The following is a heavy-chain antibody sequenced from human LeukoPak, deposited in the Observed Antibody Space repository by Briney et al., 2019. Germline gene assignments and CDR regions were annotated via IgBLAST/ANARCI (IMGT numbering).Heavy chain of an antibody. V-gene: IGHV3-48*03. D-gene: IGHD3-10*01. CDR2: ISSSGSTV. J-gene: IGHJ6*03. CDR1: GFTFSNYE. CDR3: ARAGRYVVRGADGNMDV. Sequence: PGGSLRLSCAASGFTFSNYEMNWVRQAPGKGLEWVSYISSSGSTVYYADSVKGRFTISRGNAKNSLYLQMNSLRAEDTAVYYCARAGRYVVRGADGNMDVWGKGTTVTVSS.